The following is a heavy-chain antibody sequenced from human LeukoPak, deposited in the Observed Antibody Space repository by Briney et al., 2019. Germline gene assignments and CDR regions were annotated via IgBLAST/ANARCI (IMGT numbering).Heavy chain of an antibody. CDR2: ISSYSSII. V-gene: IGHV3-48*02. J-gene: IGHJ5*02. D-gene: IGHD1-1*01. CDR1: GCTFSSYS. CDR3: ARGGSWNEDWFDP. Sequence: GGSLRLSCAASGCTFSSYSMNWVRQAPGKGLECVSYISSYSSIIYYAYSVKGGFTISRDNAKNSLYLQMNSLSDEDTAVYYCARGGSWNEDWFDPWGQGTLVTVSS.